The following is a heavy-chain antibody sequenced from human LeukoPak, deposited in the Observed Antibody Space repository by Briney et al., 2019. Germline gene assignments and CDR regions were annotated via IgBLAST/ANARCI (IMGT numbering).Heavy chain of an antibody. J-gene: IGHJ5*02. CDR2: ISWNSGSI. CDR1: GFTFDDYA. Sequence: PGGSLRLSCAASGFTFDDYAMHWVRQAPGKGLEWVSGISWNSGSIGYADSVKGRFTISRDNAKNSLYLQKNSLRAEDTALYYCAKDGGAWGQGTLVTVSS. CDR3: AKDGGA. V-gene: IGHV3-9*01.